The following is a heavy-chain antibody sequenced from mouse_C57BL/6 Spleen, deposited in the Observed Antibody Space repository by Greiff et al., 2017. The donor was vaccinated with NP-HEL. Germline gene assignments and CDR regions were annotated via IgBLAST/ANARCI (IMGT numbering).Heavy chain of an antibody. CDR3: AKIYYVYDVVDY. J-gene: IGHJ2*01. D-gene: IGHD2-2*01. CDR2: IYPGDGDT. CDR1: GYAFSSSW. Sequence: VQLQQSGPELVKPGASVKISCKASGYAFSSSWMNWVKQRPGKGLEWIGRIYPGDGDTNYNGKFKGKAPLTATKSSNTAYMQLSSLTSEDSAVYFCAKIYYVYDVVDYWGQGTTLTVSS. V-gene: IGHV1-82*01.